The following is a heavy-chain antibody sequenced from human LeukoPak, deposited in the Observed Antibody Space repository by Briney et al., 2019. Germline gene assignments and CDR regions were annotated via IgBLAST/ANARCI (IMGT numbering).Heavy chain of an antibody. CDR2: IYYSGST. CDR1: GGSISSGDYY. D-gene: IGHD3-10*01. CDR3: ARGEAYYYGSGSFPYGMDV. V-gene: IGHV4-30-4*01. J-gene: IGHJ6*02. Sequence: SQTLSLTCTVSGGSISSGDYYWSWIRQPPGKGLEWIGYIYYSGSTYYNPSLKSRVTISVDTSKNQFSLKLSSVTAADTAVYYCARGEAYYYGSGSFPYGMDVWGQGTTVTVSS.